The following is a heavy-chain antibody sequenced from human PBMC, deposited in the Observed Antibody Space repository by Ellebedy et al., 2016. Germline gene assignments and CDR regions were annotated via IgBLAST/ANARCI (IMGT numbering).Heavy chain of an antibody. CDR2: VNPDNGAT. Sequence: ASVKVSXXTSGYPFIGYYIHWVRQAPGQGLEWMGWVNPDNGATNYAQKFHGRVTMTRDTSISTVWMELDSLKSDDTAIYYCVRDLWDGSDFWGPGSLVTASS. CDR3: VRDLWDGSDF. V-gene: IGHV1-2*02. CDR1: GYPFIGYY. J-gene: IGHJ4*02. D-gene: IGHD3-10*01.